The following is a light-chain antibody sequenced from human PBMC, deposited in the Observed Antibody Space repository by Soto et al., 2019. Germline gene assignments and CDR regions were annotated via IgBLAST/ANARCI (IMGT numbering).Light chain of an antibody. CDR2: DDN. Sequence: QSALEQTPSLSAAPGQKGTISCSCSSSNIGGNSVSWYQQLPGTAPKLLIYDDNKRPSVIPDRFSGSKYGTSATLGITGFQTGDEADYYCGSWDSSLSAYVFGTGTKVTVL. J-gene: IGLJ1*01. CDR1: SSNIGGNS. CDR3: GSWDSSLSAYV. V-gene: IGLV1-51*01.